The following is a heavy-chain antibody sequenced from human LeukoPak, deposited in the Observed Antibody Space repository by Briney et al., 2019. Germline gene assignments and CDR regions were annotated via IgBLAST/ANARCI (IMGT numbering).Heavy chain of an antibody. J-gene: IGHJ4*02. Sequence: PGGSLRLSCAASGFTFSSCAMNWVRQAPGKGLEWVSAISGSGGSTYYADSVKGRFTISRDNSKNTLYLQMNSLRAEDTAVYYCANSRYDSSGYYGIIGYWGQGTLVTVSS. CDR3: ANSRYDSSGYYGIIGY. D-gene: IGHD3-22*01. CDR2: ISGSGGST. CDR1: GFTFSSCA. V-gene: IGHV3-23*01.